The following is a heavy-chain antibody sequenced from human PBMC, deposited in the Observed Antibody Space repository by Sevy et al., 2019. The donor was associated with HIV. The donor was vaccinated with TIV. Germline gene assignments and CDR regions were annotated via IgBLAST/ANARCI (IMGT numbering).Heavy chain of an antibody. CDR1: GFTFSSYA. J-gene: IGHJ6*03. Sequence: GGSLRLSCAASGFTFSSYAMHWVRQAPGKGLEWVAVISYDGSNKYYADSVKGRFTISRDNSKNTLYLQMNSLRAEDTAVYYCARSPPSGYSNHYYYYYMDVWGKGTTVTVSS. V-gene: IGHV3-30-3*01. D-gene: IGHD4-4*01. CDR2: ISYDGSNK. CDR3: ARSPPSGYSNHYYYYYMDV.